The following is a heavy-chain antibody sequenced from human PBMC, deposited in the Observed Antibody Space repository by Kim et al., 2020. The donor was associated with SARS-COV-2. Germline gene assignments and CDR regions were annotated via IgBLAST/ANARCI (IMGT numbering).Heavy chain of an antibody. J-gene: IGHJ5*02. Sequence: YNDYAGSVKSRITINADTSKNQFSLQLNSVTPEDTAVYYCARQSQRRFDPWGQGTLVTVSS. V-gene: IGHV6-1*01. CDR3: ARQSQRRFDP. CDR2: YN.